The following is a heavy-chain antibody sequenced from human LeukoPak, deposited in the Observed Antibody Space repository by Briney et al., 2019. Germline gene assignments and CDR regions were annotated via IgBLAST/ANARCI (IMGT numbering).Heavy chain of an antibody. D-gene: IGHD6-13*01. Sequence: SGTLSLTCAVSGGSISSSNWWSWVRQPPGKGLEWIGEIYHSGSTNYNPSLKSRVTISVDKSKNQFSLKLSSVTAADTAVYYCARESIAAASGFDPWGQGTLVTVSS. V-gene: IGHV4-4*02. J-gene: IGHJ5*02. CDR2: IYHSGST. CDR1: GGSISSSNW. CDR3: ARESIAAASGFDP.